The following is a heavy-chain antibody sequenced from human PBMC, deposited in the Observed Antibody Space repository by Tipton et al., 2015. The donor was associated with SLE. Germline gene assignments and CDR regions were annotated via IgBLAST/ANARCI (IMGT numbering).Heavy chain of an antibody. D-gene: IGHD4-11*01. CDR1: GGSISGYY. Sequence: TLSLTCTVPGGSISGYYWSWIRQPAGKGLEWIGRIYSSGSTIYNPSLKSRLTLSLDMSKNQFSLKLTSMTAADTAVYYCARYTVGTMEDPWGQGILVTVSS. J-gene: IGHJ5*02. CDR3: ARYTVGTMEDP. CDR2: IYSSGST. V-gene: IGHV4-4*07.